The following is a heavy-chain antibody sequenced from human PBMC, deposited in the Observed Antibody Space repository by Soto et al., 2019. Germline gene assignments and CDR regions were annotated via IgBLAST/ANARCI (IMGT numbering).Heavy chain of an antibody. CDR3: ARDQAVAPLDY. CDR2: IYYSGST. Sequence: QGQLQESGPGLVKPSQTLSLTCTVSGGSISSGGYYWSWIRQHPGKGLEWIGYIYYSGSTYYNPSLKSRVTISVDKSKNQFSLKLSSVTAADTAVYYCARDQAVAPLDYWGQGTLVTVCS. CDR1: GGSISSGGYY. V-gene: IGHV4-31*03. D-gene: IGHD6-19*01. J-gene: IGHJ4*02.